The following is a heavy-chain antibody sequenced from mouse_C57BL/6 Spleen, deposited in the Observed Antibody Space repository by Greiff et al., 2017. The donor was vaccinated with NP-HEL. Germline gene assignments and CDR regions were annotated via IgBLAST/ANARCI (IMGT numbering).Heavy chain of an antibody. CDR1: GFTFSSYT. CDR2: ISGGGGNT. J-gene: IGHJ2*01. Sequence: EVQRVESGGGLVKPGGSLKLSCAASGFTFSSYTMSWVRQTPEKRLEWVATISGGGGNTYYPDSVKGRFTISRDNAKNTLYLQMSSLRSEDTALYYCARRGRLWSLDYWGQGTTLTVSS. V-gene: IGHV5-9*01. D-gene: IGHD1-1*02. CDR3: ARRGRLWSLDY.